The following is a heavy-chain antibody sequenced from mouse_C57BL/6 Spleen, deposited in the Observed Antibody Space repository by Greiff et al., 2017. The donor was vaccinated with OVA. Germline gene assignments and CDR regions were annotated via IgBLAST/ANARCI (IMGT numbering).Heavy chain of an antibody. CDR1: GFTFSSYA. V-gene: IGHV5-4*03. J-gene: IGHJ2*01. CDR3: ARVGELVYYFDY. CDR2: ISDGGSYT. D-gene: IGHD4-1*01. Sequence: EVKLVESGGGLVKPGGSLKLSCAASGFTFSSYAMSWVRQTPEKRLEWVATISDGGSYTYYPDNVKGRFTISRDNAKNNLYLQMSHLKAEDTAVYYCARVGELVYYFDYWGQGTTLTVSS.